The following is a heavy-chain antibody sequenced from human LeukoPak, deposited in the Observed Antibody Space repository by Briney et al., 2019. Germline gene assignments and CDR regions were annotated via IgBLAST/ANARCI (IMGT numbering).Heavy chain of an antibody. CDR2: INPNSGAT. D-gene: IGHD5-24*01. J-gene: IGHJ4*02. CDR1: GYTFIGYN. V-gene: IGHV1-2*02. Sequence: GASLKLSRKASGYTFIGYNMHWVRQAPGQGLEWMGWINPNSGATTYAQKFQGSVTMTRDTSISTVYLELSRLGSDDTAVYYCARGVRWRQLFYFDYWGQGTLVTVSS. CDR3: ARGVRWRQLFYFDY.